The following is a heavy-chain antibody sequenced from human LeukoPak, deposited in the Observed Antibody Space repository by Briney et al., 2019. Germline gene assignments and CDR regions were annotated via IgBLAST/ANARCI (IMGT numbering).Heavy chain of an antibody. CDR1: GVSVSSYY. D-gene: IGHD1-26*01. J-gene: IGHJ6*02. V-gene: IGHV4-59*08. Sequence: PSETLSLTCTVSGVSVSSYYWSWIRQPPGKGLEWIGYVFYSGSTNYNPFLKSRVTISVDTSKNQFSLKLSSVTAADTAVYYCARRRGSSGQYYYYGMDVWGQGTTVTVSS. CDR2: VFYSGST. CDR3: ARRRGSSGQYYYYGMDV.